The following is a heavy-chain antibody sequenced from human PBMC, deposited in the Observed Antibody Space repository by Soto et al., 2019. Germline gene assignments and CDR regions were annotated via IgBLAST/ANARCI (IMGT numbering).Heavy chain of an antibody. J-gene: IGHJ6*02. CDR3: ARWRVAARSNYGMDV. CDR1: GYTFTSYD. CDR2: MNPNSGNT. Sequence: QVQLVQSGAEVKKPGASVKVSCKASGYTFTSYDINWVRQATGQGREWMGWMNPNSGNTGYAQKVQGRVTMTRNTSISTAYMELSSLRSEDTAVYYCARWRVAARSNYGMDVWGQGTTVTVSS. D-gene: IGHD6-6*01. V-gene: IGHV1-8*01.